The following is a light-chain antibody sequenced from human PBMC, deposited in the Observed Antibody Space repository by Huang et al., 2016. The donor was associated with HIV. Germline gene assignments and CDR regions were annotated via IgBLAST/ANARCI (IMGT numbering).Light chain of an antibody. CDR2: DAS. J-gene: IGKJ5*01. V-gene: IGKV3-11*01. Sequence: EIVLTQSPATLSLSPGERATLSCRANQSVVNLAWYQPKPGQAPRLLIYDASNRASGIPARFSGSGSGTDFTLTVNILQPEDSAVYYCQQRNSWPPITFGQGTRLEIK. CDR3: QQRNSWPPIT. CDR1: QSVVN.